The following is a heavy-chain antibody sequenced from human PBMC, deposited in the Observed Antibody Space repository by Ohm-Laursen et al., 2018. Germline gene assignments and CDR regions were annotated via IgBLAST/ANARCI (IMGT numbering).Heavy chain of an antibody. CDR2: ISSSSSNI. CDR3: ARGVYAIPYFDY. Sequence: GSLRLSCAASGFTFSRYSMNWVRQAPGKGLEWVSCISSSSSNIYYADSVKGRFTISRDNAKNSLHLQMNSLRAEDTAVHYCARGVYAIPYFDYWGQGTLVTVSS. J-gene: IGHJ4*02. V-gene: IGHV3-48*01. D-gene: IGHD2-8*01. CDR1: GFTFSRYS.